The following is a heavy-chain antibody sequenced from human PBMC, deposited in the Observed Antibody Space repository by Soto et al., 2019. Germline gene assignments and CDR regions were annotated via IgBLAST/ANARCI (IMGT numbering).Heavy chain of an antibody. CDR3: AKDPNYDFWSGYSGSGWFDP. D-gene: IGHD3-3*01. CDR1: GFTFSSYS. Sequence: GGSLRLSCAASGFTFSSYSMNWVRQTPGKGLEWVSSISGSSSNMYYADSVKGRFTISRDNAKNSRYLQLNSLRAEDTAVYYCAKDPNYDFWSGYSGSGWFDPWGQGTLVTVSS. J-gene: IGHJ5*02. V-gene: IGHV3-21*01. CDR2: ISGSSSNM.